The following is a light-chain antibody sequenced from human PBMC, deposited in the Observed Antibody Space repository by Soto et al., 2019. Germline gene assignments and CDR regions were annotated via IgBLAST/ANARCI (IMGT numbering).Light chain of an antibody. J-gene: IGKJ1*01. CDR3: QQYNSYPWT. V-gene: IGKV1-5*01. CDR1: QSISSW. Sequence: DIQMTQSPSTLSASVGDKVTITCRARQSISSWLAWYQQKPGKAPKLLIYDASRLESGVPSRFSGSGSGTEFILTISSLQPDDFATYYCQQYNSYPWTFGQGTKVEIK. CDR2: DAS.